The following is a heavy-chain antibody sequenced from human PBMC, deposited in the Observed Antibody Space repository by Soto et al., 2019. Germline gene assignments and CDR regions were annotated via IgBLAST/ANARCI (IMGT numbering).Heavy chain of an antibody. CDR3: ARAVAVPADFDY. CDR1: GYTFTSYG. CDR2: INACNGNT. V-gene: IGHV1-18*01. J-gene: IGHJ4*02. Sequence: ASVKVSCKASGYTFTSYGISWVRQAPGQWLEWMGWINACNGNTKYSQKFQGRVTITRDTSASTAYMEVSSLRSEDTAVYYCARAVAVPADFDYWGQGTLVTVSS. D-gene: IGHD6-19*01.